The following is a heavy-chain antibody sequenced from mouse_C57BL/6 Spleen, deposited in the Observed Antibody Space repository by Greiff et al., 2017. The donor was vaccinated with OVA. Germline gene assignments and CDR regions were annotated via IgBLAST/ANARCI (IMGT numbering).Heavy chain of an antibody. CDR2: ISYDGSN. V-gene: IGHV3-6*01. J-gene: IGHJ4*01. CDR1: GYSITSGYY. Sequence: EESGPGLVKPSQSLSLTCSVTGYSITSGYYWNWIRQFPGNKLEWMGYISYDGSNNYNPSLKNRISITRDTSKNQFFLKLNSVTTEDTATYYCARDEVYYAMDYWGQGTSVTVSS. CDR3: ARDEVYYAMDY.